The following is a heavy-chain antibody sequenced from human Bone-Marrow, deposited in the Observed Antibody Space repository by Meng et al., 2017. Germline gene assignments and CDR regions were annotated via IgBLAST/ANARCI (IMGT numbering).Heavy chain of an antibody. D-gene: IGHD3-3*01. CDR3: AKDHGYYDFWSGYYGDALDI. CDR2: ISGSGGST. V-gene: IGHV3-23*01. Sequence: GESLKISCAASAFTFSSYWMSWVRQAPGKGLEWVSAISGSGGSTYYADSVKGRFTISRDNSKNTLYLQMNSLRAEDTAVYYCAKDHGYYDFWSGYYGDALDIWGQGTMVTVSS. CDR1: AFTFSSYW. J-gene: IGHJ3*02.